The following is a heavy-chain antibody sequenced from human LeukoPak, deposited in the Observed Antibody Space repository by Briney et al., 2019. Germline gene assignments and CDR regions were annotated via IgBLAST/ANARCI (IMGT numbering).Heavy chain of an antibody. CDR3: AKGVRLLWFGELLYAAFDI. V-gene: IGHV3-23*01. D-gene: IGHD3-10*01. CDR2: ISGSGGST. J-gene: IGHJ3*02. Sequence: GGSLRLSCAASGFTFSSYAMSWVRQAPGKGLEWVSAISGSGGSTYYADSVKGRFTISRDNSKNTLYLQMNSLRAEDTALYYCAKGVRLLWFGELLYAAFDIWGQGTMVTVSS. CDR1: GFTFSSYA.